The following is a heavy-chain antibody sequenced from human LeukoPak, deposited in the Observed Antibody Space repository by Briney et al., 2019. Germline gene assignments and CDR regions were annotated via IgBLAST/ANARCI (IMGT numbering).Heavy chain of an antibody. Sequence: SETLSLTCTVYGDSISSGGYFWSWIRHTPVKGLEWIGYISHYENAYYNPSLSSRVTMSVDKSKNQVSLKITSVTAADTAIYYCARDGYNSAPFDYWGPGTLVTVSS. CDR3: ARDGYNSAPFDY. CDR2: ISHYENA. D-gene: IGHD5-24*01. V-gene: IGHV4-30-2*01. CDR1: GDSISSGGYF. J-gene: IGHJ4*02.